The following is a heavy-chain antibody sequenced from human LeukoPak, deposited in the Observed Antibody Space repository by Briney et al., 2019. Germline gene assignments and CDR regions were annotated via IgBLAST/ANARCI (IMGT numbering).Heavy chain of an antibody. Sequence: GESLKISCKGSGYSFTSYWIGWVRQAPGQGLEWMGWISAYNGNTNYAQKLQGRVTMTTDTSTSTAYMELRSLRSDDTAVYYYARALARMITFGGVIPWGQGTLVTVSS. D-gene: IGHD3-16*01. V-gene: IGHV1-18*04. J-gene: IGHJ5*02. CDR2: ISAYNGNT. CDR3: ARALARMITFGGVIP. CDR1: GYSFTSYW.